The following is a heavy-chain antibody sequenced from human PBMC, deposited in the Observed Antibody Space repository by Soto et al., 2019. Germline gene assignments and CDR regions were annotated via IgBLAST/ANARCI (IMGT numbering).Heavy chain of an antibody. J-gene: IGHJ5*02. CDR2: VYYNGVT. CDR3: ARQDDFWRGSNWFDP. CDR1: PSSIISINCS. D-gene: IGHD3-3*01. Sequence: SDTLSLTCTLSPSSIISINCSWALICQPPGTGLEWIGNVYYNGVTYYTPALKSGVPIPVDTSKNHFSLKLTSVTAADTAVYNGARQDDFWRGSNWFDPWGQGALVT. V-gene: IGHV4-39*02.